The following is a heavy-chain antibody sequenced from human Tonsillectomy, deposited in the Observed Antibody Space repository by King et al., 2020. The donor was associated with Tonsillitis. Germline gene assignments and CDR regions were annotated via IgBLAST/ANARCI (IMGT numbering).Heavy chain of an antibody. V-gene: IGHV3-23*04. J-gene: IGHJ4*02. CDR3: AKDHGKGYCTNGVCYNFDY. Sequence: VQLVESGGGLVQPGGSLRLSCAASGFTFSSYAMSWVRQAPGKGLEGGSGISGSGVSTHYADSVKGRFTISRDNSKNTLYLKMNSLRAEDTAVYYCAKDHGKGYCTNGVCYNFDYWGPGTLVTVSS. CDR2: ISGSGVST. D-gene: IGHD2-8*01. CDR1: GFTFSSYA.